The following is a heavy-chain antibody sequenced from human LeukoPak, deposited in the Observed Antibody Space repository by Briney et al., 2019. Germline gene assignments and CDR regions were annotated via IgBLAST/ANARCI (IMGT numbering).Heavy chain of an antibody. CDR1: GFTFTRFA. V-gene: IGHV3-23*01. Sequence: GGSLRLSCAASGFTFTRFAMTWVRQAPGKGLEWVSTISGTAGSTYYADSGKGRFTTSRDNAKKTLYLQMNSLRAEDTAIYYCAKDLTPVTPRGVDVWGQGTSATVSS. J-gene: IGHJ6*02. CDR3: AKDLTPVTPRGVDV. CDR2: ISGTAGST. D-gene: IGHD4-23*01.